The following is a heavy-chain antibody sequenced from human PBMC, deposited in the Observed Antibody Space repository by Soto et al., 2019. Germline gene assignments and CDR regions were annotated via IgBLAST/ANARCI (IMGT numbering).Heavy chain of an antibody. CDR2: ISPSGGST. V-gene: IGHV1-46*01. CDR1: GYTFTSYY. CDR3: ARESAVAALDP. Sequence: ASVKVSCKASGYTFTSYYMHWVRQAPGQGLEWMGIISPSGGSTTYAQKFQGRVRMTRDTSTSTVYMELSSLRSEDTAVYYCARESAVAALDPWGQGTLVTVS. J-gene: IGHJ5*02. D-gene: IGHD6-19*01.